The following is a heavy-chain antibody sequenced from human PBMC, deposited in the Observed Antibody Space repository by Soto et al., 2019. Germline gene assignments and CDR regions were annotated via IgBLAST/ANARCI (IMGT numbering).Heavy chain of an antibody. D-gene: IGHD3-10*01. CDR3: ARGLLLWFGELSRRGGYYYYMDV. Sequence: QVQLQQWGAGLLKPSETLSLTCAVYGGSFSGYQWSWIRQTPGKGLEWIGGINDSGDINYNPSLKSRVSIWVGSPKKQISLRLSSVTAADTAVYYCARGLLLWFGELSRRGGYYYYMDVWGKGTPVTGSS. CDR1: GGSFSGYQ. CDR2: INDSGDI. V-gene: IGHV4-34*01. J-gene: IGHJ6*03.